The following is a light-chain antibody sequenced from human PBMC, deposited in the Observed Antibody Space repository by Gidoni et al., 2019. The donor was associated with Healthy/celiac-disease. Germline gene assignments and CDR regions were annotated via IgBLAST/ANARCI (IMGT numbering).Light chain of an antibody. J-gene: IGKJ1*01. CDR2: AAS. Sequence: DIQMTQSPSSLSASVGDRVTITCRASQSITSYLNWYLQKPGKAPKLLIYAASSLQSGVPSRFSGSGSGTDFTLTISSLQPEDFATYYCQQGYSTPRTFGQGTKVEIK. V-gene: IGKV1-39*01. CDR3: QQGYSTPRT. CDR1: QSITSY.